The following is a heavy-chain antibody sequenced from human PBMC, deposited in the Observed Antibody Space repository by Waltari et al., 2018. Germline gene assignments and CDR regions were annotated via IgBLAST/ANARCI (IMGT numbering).Heavy chain of an antibody. J-gene: IGHJ3*02. D-gene: IGHD5-12*01. CDR1: GYTFTSYG. CDR3: ARDPSNNIVATILGPSNAFDI. Sequence: QVQLVQSGAEVKKPGASVKVSCKASGYTFTSYGISWVRQAPGQGLEWMGWISAYNGNTNYAQKLQGRVTMTTDTATSTAYMELRSLRSDDTAVYYCARDPSNNIVATILGPSNAFDIWGQGTMVTVSS. V-gene: IGHV1-18*01. CDR2: ISAYNGNT.